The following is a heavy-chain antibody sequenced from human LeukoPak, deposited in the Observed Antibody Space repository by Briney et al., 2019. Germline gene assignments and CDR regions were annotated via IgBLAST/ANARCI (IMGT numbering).Heavy chain of an antibody. CDR3: ARLSYDSSGYFFDY. CDR1: GGSISSYY. J-gene: IGHJ4*02. Sequence: NPSETLSLTCTVSGGSISSYYWSWIRQPPGKGLEWIGYIYYSGSTNYNPSLKSRVTISVDTSKNQFSLKLSSVTAADTAVYYCARLSYDSSGYFFDYWGQGTLVTVSS. CDR2: IYYSGST. V-gene: IGHV4-59*08. D-gene: IGHD3-22*01.